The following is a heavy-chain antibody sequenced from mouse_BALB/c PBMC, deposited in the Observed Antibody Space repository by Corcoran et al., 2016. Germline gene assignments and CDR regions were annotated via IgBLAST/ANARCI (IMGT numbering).Heavy chain of an antibody. CDR3: GRDYGYPFAY. CDR2: ISSDGSN. D-gene: IGHD1-2*01. CDR1: GYSITSGYY. Sequence: DVQLQESGPGLVKPSQSLSLTCSVTGYSITSGYYWNWIRQFPGNKLEWMGYISSDGSNNYNPSIKNRIAITRDTSKNQFFLKLNSVTTEDTATYYCGRDYGYPFAYWGEGTLVTVSA. V-gene: IGHV3-6*02. J-gene: IGHJ3*01.